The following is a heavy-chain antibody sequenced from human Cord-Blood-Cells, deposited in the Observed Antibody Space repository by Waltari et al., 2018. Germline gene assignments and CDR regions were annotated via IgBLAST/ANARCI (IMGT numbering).Heavy chain of an antibody. Sequence: EVQLVETGGGLIQPGGSLRLSCAASGFTVSSNYMSWVRQAPGKGLEWVSVFNSGGSKSYADSVKGRFTISRDNSKNRRYLQMNSLGAEDTAVYYCASSNGELGVIWNWGQGTLVTVSS. V-gene: IGHV3-53*02. CDR2: FNSGGSK. J-gene: IGHJ4*02. CDR1: GFTVSSNY. D-gene: IGHD1-26*01. CDR3: ASSNGELGVIWN.